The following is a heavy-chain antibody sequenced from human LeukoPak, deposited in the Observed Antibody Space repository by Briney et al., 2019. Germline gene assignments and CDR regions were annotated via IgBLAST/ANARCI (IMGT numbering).Heavy chain of an antibody. V-gene: IGHV4-59*08. Sequence: SETLSLTCTISGGSMSTYYWTWIRQPPGKGLEWIGYIHSSGSANYKPSLKSRVTISVDTSKNQFSLKLTSVSAADTAVYYCARLAAFSMDVWGKGPSVSVSS. J-gene: IGHJ6*04. CDR3: ARLAAFSMDV. CDR1: GGSMSTYY. CDR2: IHSSGSA.